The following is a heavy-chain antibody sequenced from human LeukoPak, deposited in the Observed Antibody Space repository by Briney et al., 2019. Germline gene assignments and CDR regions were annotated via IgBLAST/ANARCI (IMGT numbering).Heavy chain of an antibody. CDR2: IYWDDDK. D-gene: IGHD3-16*02. V-gene: IGHV2-5*02. Sequence: SGPTLVNPTQTLSLTCTFSGFALSTSGVGVGWIRQPPGKALEWLALIYWDDDKRYSPSLKSRLTITKDTYENEVVLTMTNMDRVDTATYCWAHSEYDYVWGSYPDYWGQGTLVTVSS. CDR1: GFALSTSGVG. CDR3: AHSEYDYVWGSYPDY. J-gene: IGHJ4*02.